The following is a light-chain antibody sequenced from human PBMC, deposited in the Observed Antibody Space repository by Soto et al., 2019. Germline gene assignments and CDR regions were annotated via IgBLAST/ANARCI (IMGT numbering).Light chain of an antibody. CDR1: QSVSSY. CDR3: QQRSNWPPVT. J-gene: IGKJ1*01. Sequence: EIVLTQSPATLSLSPGEIATLSCRASQSVSSYLAWYQQKPGQAPRLLIYDASNRATGIPARFSGSGSGTDFTLTISSLEPEDFAVYYCQQRSNWPPVTFGQGTKVDIK. V-gene: IGKV3-11*01. CDR2: DAS.